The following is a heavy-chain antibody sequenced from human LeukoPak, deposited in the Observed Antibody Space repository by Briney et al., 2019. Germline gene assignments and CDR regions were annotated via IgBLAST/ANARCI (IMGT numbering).Heavy chain of an antibody. CDR2: FDLEEGET. CDR1: GYTLTELS. CDR3: ATAPGPITMVRGAKRGLEFDY. V-gene: IGHV1-24*01. D-gene: IGHD3-10*01. J-gene: IGHJ4*02. Sequence: GASVKVSCKVSGYTLTELSMHWVRQAPGKGLEWWGGFDLEEGETIYAQKFQGRVTMTEDTSTDTAYMELSSLRSEDTAVYYCATAPGPITMVRGAKRGLEFDYWGQGTLVTVSS.